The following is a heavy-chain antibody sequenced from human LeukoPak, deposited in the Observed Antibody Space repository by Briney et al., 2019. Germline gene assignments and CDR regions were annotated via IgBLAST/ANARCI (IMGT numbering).Heavy chain of an antibody. CDR2: INHSGST. CDR1: GGSFSGYY. CDR3: AREVFFGYSYGSFYFDY. Sequence: SETLSLTCAVYGGSFSGYYWSWIRQPPGKGLEWIGEINHSGSTNYNPSLKSRVTISVDTSKNQFSLKLSSVTAADTAVYYCAREVFFGYSYGSFYFDYWGQGTLVTVSS. V-gene: IGHV4-34*01. J-gene: IGHJ4*02. D-gene: IGHD5-18*01.